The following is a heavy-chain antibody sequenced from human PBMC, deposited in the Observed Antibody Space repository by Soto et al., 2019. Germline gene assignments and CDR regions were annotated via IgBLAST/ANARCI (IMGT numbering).Heavy chain of an antibody. CDR1: GGSISSGAYY. CDR2: IYYSGST. CDR3: ARRHGRNIVY. Sequence: SETLSLTCSVSGGSISSGAYYWAWIRQPPGKGLEWIGSIYYSGSTYYNPSLKSRVTISVDTSKNHFSLKLSSVTAADTAVYFCARRHGRNIVYWGPGTLLTVFS. V-gene: IGHV4-39*02. J-gene: IGHJ4*02. D-gene: IGHD1-1*01.